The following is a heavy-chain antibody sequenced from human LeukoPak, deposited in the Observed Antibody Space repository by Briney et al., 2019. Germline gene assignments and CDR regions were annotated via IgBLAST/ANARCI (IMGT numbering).Heavy chain of an antibody. CDR1: GYTFRNYY. CDR3: TRQRRIVATARELDY. Sequence: GASVTVSCKASGYTFRNYYIHWVRQAPGQGLKWMGIINPSGGTTGYAQEFQGRVTMTRDVSTSTVYMELSSLKSEDTAVYYCTRQRRIVATARELDYWGQGTLVTVSS. CDR2: INPSGGTT. V-gene: IGHV1-46*01. D-gene: IGHD5-12*01. J-gene: IGHJ4*02.